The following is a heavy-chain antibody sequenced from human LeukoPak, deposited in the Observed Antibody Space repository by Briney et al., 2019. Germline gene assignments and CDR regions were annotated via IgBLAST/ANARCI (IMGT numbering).Heavy chain of an antibody. V-gene: IGHV3-30*04. CDR3: ARSAAAGRIVATFAY. CDR1: GFTFSNYA. D-gene: IGHD5-12*01. Sequence: PGGSLRLSCAASGFTFSNYAMHWVRQAPGKGLAWVAIISYSGINKYYADSVKGRFTISQDNSKNTLYLHMNSLRAEDTAVYYCARSAAAGRIVATFAYWGQGTLVTVSS. J-gene: IGHJ4*02. CDR2: ISYSGINK.